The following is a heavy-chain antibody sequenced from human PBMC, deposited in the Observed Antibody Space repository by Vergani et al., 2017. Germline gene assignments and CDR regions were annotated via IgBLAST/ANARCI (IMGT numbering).Heavy chain of an antibody. D-gene: IGHD5-18*01. J-gene: IGHJ4*02. CDR2: IYHSGST. CDR3: ASVMTAMVQFDY. Sequence: QVLLQEPGPGLVKPSETLFLTCTVSGYSIISGYYWGWIRQPPGKGLEWIGSIYHSGSTSYNPSLKSRITISVDTSKNQFSRKLSSVTAADTAVYYCASVMTAMVQFDYWGQGTLVTVSS. V-gene: IGHV4-38-2*02. CDR1: GYSIISGYY.